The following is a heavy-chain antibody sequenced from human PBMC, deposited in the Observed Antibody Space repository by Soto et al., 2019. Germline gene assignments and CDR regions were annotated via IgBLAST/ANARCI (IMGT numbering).Heavy chain of an antibody. J-gene: IGHJ4*02. CDR2: ITTSGAGT. CDR3: AKDQGAYDSSGYYYDY. D-gene: IGHD3-22*01. CDR1: GFTLSSDA. Sequence: EVQLLESGGGLVQPGGSLRLSCAASGFTLSSDAMSWVRQAPGKGLEWVSSITTSGAGTYYADSVKGRFTISRDNSKHTLSLQMNSLRAEDTAVYYCAKDQGAYDSSGYYYDYWGQGTLVTVSS. V-gene: IGHV3-23*01.